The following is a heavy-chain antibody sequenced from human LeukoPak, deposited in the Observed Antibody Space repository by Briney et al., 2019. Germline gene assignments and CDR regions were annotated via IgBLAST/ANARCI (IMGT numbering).Heavy chain of an antibody. CDR3: ARGPDYGDY. V-gene: IGHV4-34*01. CDR2: INHSGST. Sequence: SQTLSLTCAVYGGSFSGYYWSWIRQPPGKGLEWIGEINHSGSTNYNPSLKSRVTISVDTSKNQFSLKLSSVTAADTAVYYWARGPDYGDYWGQGTLVTVSS. CDR1: GGSFSGYY. J-gene: IGHJ4*02.